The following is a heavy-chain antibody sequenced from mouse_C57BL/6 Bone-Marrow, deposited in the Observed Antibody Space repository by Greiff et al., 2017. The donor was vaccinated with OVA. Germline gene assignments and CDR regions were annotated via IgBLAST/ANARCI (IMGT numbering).Heavy chain of an antibody. J-gene: IGHJ3*01. V-gene: IGHV1-15*01. Sequence: QVQLKESGAELVRPGASVTLSCKASGYTFTDYEMHWVKQTPVHGLEWIGAIDPETGGTAYNQKFKGKAILTADKSSSTAYMELRSLTSEDSAVYYCTRWANSAWFAYWGQVTLVTVSA. CDR1: GYTFTDYE. CDR3: TRWANSAWFAY. CDR2: IDPETGGT. D-gene: IGHD3-1*01.